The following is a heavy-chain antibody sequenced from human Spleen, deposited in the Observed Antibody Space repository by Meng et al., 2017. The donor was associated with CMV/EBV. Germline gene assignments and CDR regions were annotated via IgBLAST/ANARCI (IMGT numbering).Heavy chain of an antibody. J-gene: IGHJ4*02. CDR3: AREVGATTGPDY. D-gene: IGHD1-26*01. Sequence: GESLKISCAASGFTVSSNYMSWVRQAPGKGLEWVAIISYAGINKYYADSVEGRFTLSRDNSRNTLSLEMNNLRPDDTALYYCAREVGATTGPDYWGQGTLVTVSS. CDR1: GFTVSSNY. CDR2: ISYAGINK. V-gene: IGHV3-30-3*01.